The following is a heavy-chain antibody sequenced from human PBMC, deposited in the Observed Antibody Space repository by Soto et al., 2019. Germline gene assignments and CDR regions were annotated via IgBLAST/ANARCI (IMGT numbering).Heavy chain of an antibody. V-gene: IGHV1-69*12. CDR3: AREVRTKSIAAARHTGHNWFDP. CDR1: GGTFSSYA. Sequence: QVQLVQSGAEVKKPGSSVKVSCKASGGTFSSYAISWVRQAPGQGLEWMGGIIPIFGTANYAQKFQGRVTITADESKSTAYMELSSLRSEDTAVYYCAREVRTKSIAAARHTGHNWFDPWGQGTLVTVSS. D-gene: IGHD6-13*01. J-gene: IGHJ5*02. CDR2: IIPIFGTA.